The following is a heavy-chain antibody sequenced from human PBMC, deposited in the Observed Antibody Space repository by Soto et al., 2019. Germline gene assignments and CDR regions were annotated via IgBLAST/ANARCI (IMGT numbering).Heavy chain of an antibody. CDR2: IYYSGST. V-gene: IGHV4-31*03. J-gene: IGHJ5*02. CDR1: GGSISSGGYY. D-gene: IGHD2-2*01. CDR3: ARVPLDFSCSSTSCRESNWFGP. Sequence: SETLSLTCTVSGGSISSGGYYWSWIRQHPGKGLEWIGYIYYSGSTYYNPSLKSRVTISVDTSKNQFSLKLSSVTAADTAVYYCARVPLDFSCSSTSCRESNWFGPWGQGTLVTVSS.